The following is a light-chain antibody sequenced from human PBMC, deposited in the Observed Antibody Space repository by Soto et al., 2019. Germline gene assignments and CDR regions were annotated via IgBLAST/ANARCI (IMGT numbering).Light chain of an antibody. V-gene: IGLV2-14*01. CDR2: DVS. J-gene: IGLJ1*01. Sequence: QSVLTQPASVSGSPGQSITISCTGTSSDVGGYNYVSWYQQHPGKAPKLMIYDVSNRPSVVSNRFSGSKSGNTASLTISGLQAEDEGDYYCSSYTSSSTRVFGTWTKVTVL. CDR1: SSDVGGYNY. CDR3: SSYTSSSTRV.